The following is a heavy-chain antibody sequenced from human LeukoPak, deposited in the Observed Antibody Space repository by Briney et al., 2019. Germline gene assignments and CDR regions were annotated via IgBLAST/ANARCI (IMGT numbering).Heavy chain of an antibody. V-gene: IGHV4-38-2*02. CDR2: IYHSGST. CDR1: GYSISSGYY. CDR3: ARGKVPHPYYRRPNWFDP. Sequence: PSETLSLTCTVSGYSISSGYYWGWIRQPPGKGLEWIGSIYHSGSTYYNPSLKSRVTISVDTSKNQFSLKLSSVTAADTAVYYCARGKVPHPYYRRPNWFDPWGQGTLVTVSS. J-gene: IGHJ5*02. D-gene: IGHD3-10*01.